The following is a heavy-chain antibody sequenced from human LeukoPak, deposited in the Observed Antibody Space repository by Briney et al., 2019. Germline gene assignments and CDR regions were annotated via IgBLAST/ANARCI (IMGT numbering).Heavy chain of an antibody. V-gene: IGHV1-46*01. D-gene: IGHD3-22*01. Sequence: ASVKVSFKASGYTFTSYYIHWVRQAPGQGLEWMGIINPSGGPTSHAQKLQGRVTMTRDTSTSTVYMELSSLRADDTAVYYCARPRGPYDSSGYPYYSYYFDMDVWGQGTTVTVSS. CDR1: GYTFTSYY. CDR3: ARPRGPYDSSGYPYYSYYFDMDV. CDR2: INPSGGPT. J-gene: IGHJ6*02.